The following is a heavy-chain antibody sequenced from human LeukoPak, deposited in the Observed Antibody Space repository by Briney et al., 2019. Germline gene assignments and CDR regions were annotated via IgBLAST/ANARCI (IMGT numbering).Heavy chain of an antibody. CDR3: ARGGQLRHSLDY. J-gene: IGHJ4*02. V-gene: IGHV3-11*01. CDR2: ISSGGITI. Sequence: GGSLRLSCAASGFTFSDYYMSWIRQAPGKGLEWVSYISSGGITIYYTDSVKGRFTISRDSAKNSLYLQMNSLRAEDMAVYYCARGGQLRHSLDYWGQGTLVTVSS. D-gene: IGHD2-15*01. CDR1: GFTFSDYY.